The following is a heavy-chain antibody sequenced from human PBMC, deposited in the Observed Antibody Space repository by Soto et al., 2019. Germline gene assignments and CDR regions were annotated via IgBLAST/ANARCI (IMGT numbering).Heavy chain of an antibody. Sequence: GGSLRLSCAASGFTFSSYGMHWVRQAPGKGLEWVAVIWYDGSNKYYADSVKGRFTISRDNSKNTLYLQMNSLRAEDTAVYYCARDSGSSWYAYYYYGMDVWGQGTTVTVSS. V-gene: IGHV3-33*01. J-gene: IGHJ6*02. D-gene: IGHD6-13*01. CDR3: ARDSGSSWYAYYYYGMDV. CDR2: IWYDGSNK. CDR1: GFTFSSYG.